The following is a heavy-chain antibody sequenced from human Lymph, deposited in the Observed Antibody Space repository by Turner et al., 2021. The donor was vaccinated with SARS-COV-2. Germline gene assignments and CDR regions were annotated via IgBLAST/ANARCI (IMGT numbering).Heavy chain of an antibody. D-gene: IGHD2-15*01. V-gene: IGHV3-11*06. CDR1: GFTFSDYY. CDR3: AMEYCSGGICYSYYFDY. CDR2: ISSSSSYT. J-gene: IGHJ4*02. Sequence: QVQLVESGGGLVKPGGSLRLPCAASGFTFSDYYMSWIRQAPGKQRVWVSYISSSSSYTNYAESMKGRFTITRDNAKNSLYLQMNSLRAEDTAVYYCAMEYCSGGICYSYYFDYWGQGTLVTVSS.